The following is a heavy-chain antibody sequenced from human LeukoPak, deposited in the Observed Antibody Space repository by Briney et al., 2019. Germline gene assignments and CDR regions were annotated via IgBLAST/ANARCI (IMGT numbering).Heavy chain of an antibody. J-gene: IGHJ6*02. CDR3: ARDNRQYCSSTSCSLLYYYYYGMDV. CDR1: GFTVSSNY. Sequence: LSGGSLRLSCAASGFTVSSNYMSWVRQAPGKGLEGVSVIYSGGSTYYADSVKGRFTISRDNSKNTLYLQMNSLRAEDTAVYYCARDNRQYCSSTSCSLLYYYYYGMDVWGQGTTVTVSS. D-gene: IGHD2-2*01. V-gene: IGHV3-66*01. CDR2: IYSGGST.